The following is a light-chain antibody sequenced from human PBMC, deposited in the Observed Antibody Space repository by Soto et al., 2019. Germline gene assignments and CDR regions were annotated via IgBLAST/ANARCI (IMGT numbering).Light chain of an antibody. J-gene: IGKJ4*01. CDR1: QSVSDK. CDR2: HAS. Sequence: EIVMTQSPATVSVSTGEIATLSCRASQSVSDKLAWYQQKPGQAPRLLVYHASARATGIPARFSGSGSETDFTLTISSLEPEDSAVYYCQQRSNWPSLTFGGGTKVDIK. CDR3: QQRSNWPSLT. V-gene: IGKV3-11*01.